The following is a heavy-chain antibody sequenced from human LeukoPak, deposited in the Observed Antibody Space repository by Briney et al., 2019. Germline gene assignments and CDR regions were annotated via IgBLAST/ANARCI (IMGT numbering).Heavy chain of an antibody. Sequence: ASVKVSCKASGYTFSSYTMSWVRQAPGQGLEWMGWINTNTGKPTYAQGFTGRFVFSLDTSVSTAYLQISSLKAEDSAVYYCARVRDGYNPRDSYYYMDVWGKGTTVTVSS. CDR3: ARVRDGYNPRDSYYYMDV. J-gene: IGHJ6*03. V-gene: IGHV7-4-1*02. CDR2: INTNTGKP. CDR1: GYTFSSYT. D-gene: IGHD5-24*01.